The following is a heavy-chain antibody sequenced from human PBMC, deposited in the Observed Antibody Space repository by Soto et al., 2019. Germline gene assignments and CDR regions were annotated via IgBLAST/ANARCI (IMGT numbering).Heavy chain of an antibody. V-gene: IGHV4-31*03. CDR3: ARDRIQLWPPDAFDI. CDR1: GGSISSGGYY. Sequence: PSETLSLTCTVSGGSISSGGYYWSWIRQHPGKGLEWIGYIYYSGSTYYNPSLKSRVTISVDTSKNQFSLKLSSVTAADTAVYYCARDRIQLWPPDAFDIWGQGTMVTVSS. CDR2: IYYSGST. D-gene: IGHD5-18*01. J-gene: IGHJ3*02.